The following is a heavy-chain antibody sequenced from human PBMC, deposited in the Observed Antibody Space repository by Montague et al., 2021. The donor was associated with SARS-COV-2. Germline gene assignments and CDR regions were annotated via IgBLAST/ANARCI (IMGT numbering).Heavy chain of an antibody. Sequence: SETLSLTCAVYGGSFSTYYWSWIRQSPGKGLEWIGNIDHSGTTNYNPSLKSRVSISVDTSSSQFPLYLTSVTAADAAVYYCARDQTVLEWIWYGMDVWGPGTPVTVSS. CDR1: GGSFSTYY. D-gene: IGHD3-3*01. J-gene: IGHJ6*02. CDR3: ARDQTVLEWIWYGMDV. CDR2: IDHSGTT. V-gene: IGHV4-34*01.